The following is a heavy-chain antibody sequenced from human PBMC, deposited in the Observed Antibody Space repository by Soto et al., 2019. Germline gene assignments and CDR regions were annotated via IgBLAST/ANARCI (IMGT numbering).Heavy chain of an antibody. Sequence: HPGGSLRLSCAASGFTFSSYEMNWVRQAPGKGLEWVSYISSSGSTIYYADSVKGRFTISRDNAKNSLYLQMNSLRAEDTAVYYCARDPSPTMVRGVIIPSGMDVWGQGTTVTVSS. D-gene: IGHD3-10*01. CDR1: GFTFSSYE. CDR2: ISSSGSTI. J-gene: IGHJ6*02. CDR3: ARDPSPTMVRGVIIPSGMDV. V-gene: IGHV3-48*03.